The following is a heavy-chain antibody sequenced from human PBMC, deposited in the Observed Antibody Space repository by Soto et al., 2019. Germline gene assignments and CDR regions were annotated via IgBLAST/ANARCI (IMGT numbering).Heavy chain of an antibody. CDR3: ARKPYCSGGSCYDGGGDY. J-gene: IGHJ4*02. Sequence: EVQLVESGGGLVQPGGSLRLSCAASGFTFSSYAMHWVRQAPGKGLEYVSAISSNGGSTYYANSVKGRFTISRDNSKNTLYLQMGSLRAEDMAVYYCARKPYCSGGSCYDGGGDYWGQGTLVTVSS. CDR1: GFTFSSYA. D-gene: IGHD2-15*01. CDR2: ISSNGGST. V-gene: IGHV3-64*01.